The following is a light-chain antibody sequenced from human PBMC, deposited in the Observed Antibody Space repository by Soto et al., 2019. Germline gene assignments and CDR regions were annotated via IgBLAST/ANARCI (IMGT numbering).Light chain of an antibody. CDR2: DDN. J-gene: IGLJ2*01. CDR1: SSNIGNNY. Sequence: QSVLTQPPSVSAAPGQKVTISCSGSSSNIGNNYVSWYQQLPGTAPKLLIYDDNNRPSGIPDRFSGSKSGTSATLGITGLKPGNEAVYYCAPFDSSLGAGIFGGGPSSPS. CDR3: APFDSSLGAGI. V-gene: IGLV1-51*01.